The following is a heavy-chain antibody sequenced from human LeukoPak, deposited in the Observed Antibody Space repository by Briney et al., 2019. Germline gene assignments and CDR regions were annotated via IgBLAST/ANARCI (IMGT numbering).Heavy chain of an antibody. CDR1: GFTFSSYS. D-gene: IGHD3-22*01. CDR3: ARERSGYYFGGFDY. Sequence: GGSLRLSCAASGFTFSSYSMNWVRQAPGKGLEWVSYISSSSSTIYYADSVKGRFTISRDNAKNSLYLQMNSLRAEDTAVYYCARERSGYYFGGFDYWGQGTLVTVSS. J-gene: IGHJ4*02. V-gene: IGHV3-48*01. CDR2: ISSSSSTI.